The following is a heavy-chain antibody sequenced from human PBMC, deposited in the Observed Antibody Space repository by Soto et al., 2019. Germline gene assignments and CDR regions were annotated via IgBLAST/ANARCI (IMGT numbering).Heavy chain of an antibody. CDR1: GFTFGDYA. CDR3: TSPPEGRKQNYYFDY. Sequence: GGSLRLSCTASGFTFGDYAMSWFRQAPGKGLEWVGFIRSKGYGGTTEYAASVKGRFTISRDDSKSIAYLQMNSLKTEDTAMYYCTSPPEGRKQNYYFDYWGQGTLVTVSS. CDR2: IRSKGYGGTT. V-gene: IGHV3-49*03. J-gene: IGHJ4*02.